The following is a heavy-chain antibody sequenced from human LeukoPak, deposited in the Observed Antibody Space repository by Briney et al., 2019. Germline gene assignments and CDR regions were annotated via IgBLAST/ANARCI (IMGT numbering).Heavy chain of an antibody. D-gene: IGHD3-10*01. CDR3: ARPSVLYYFDY. V-gene: IGHV3-30-3*01. CDR2: ISYDGSNK. CDR1: GFTFSSYA. J-gene: IGHJ4*02. Sequence: PGGSLRLPCAASGFTFSSYAMHWVRQAPDKGLEWVAVISYDGSNKYYADSVKGRFTISRDNSKNTLYLQMNSLRAEDTAVYYCARPSVLYYFDYWGQGTLVTVSS.